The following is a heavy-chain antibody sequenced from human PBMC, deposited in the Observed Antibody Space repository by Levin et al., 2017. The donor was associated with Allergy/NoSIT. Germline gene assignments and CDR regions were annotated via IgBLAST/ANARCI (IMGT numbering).Heavy chain of an antibody. D-gene: IGHD6-19*01. Sequence: SYTLSLTFTFPSGSFIKCSTNPSRNRQPPFNLLYFIFYIYYTFITNYNPSLKSRVTISVDTSKNQFSLKLRSVSAADTAVYYCASHPRYNSDWQALDFWGQGTLVTVSS. J-gene: IGHJ4*02. CDR3: ASHPRYNSDWQALDF. CDR1: SGSFIKCSTN. V-gene: IGHV4-61*01. CDR2: IYYTFIT.